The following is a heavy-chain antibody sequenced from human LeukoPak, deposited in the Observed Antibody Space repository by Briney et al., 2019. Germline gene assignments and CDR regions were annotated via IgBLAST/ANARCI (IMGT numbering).Heavy chain of an antibody. J-gene: IGHJ4*02. D-gene: IGHD3-10*01. V-gene: IGHV4-39*07. CDR3: ARDGALMYYYGSGDRGLVDY. CDR2: IYYSGST. Sequence: SETLSLTCTVSGGSISSSSYYWGWIRQPPGKGLEWIGSIYYSGSTYYNPSLKSRVTISVDTSKNQFSLKLSSVTAADTAVYYCARDGALMYYYGSGDRGLVDYWGQGTLVTVSS. CDR1: GGSISSSSYY.